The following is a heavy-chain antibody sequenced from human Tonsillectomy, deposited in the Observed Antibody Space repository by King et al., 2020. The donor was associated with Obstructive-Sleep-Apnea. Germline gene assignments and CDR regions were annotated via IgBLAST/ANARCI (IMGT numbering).Heavy chain of an antibody. V-gene: IGHV3-13*04. Sequence: VQLVESGGGLVQPGGSLRLSCAVSGFTFSSYDMHWVRQATGKGLEGFSAVGTAGDTYYPGSGKGRFTISRENAKNSLYLQMNSLRAGDTAVYYCAALRSRGGFWGQGTLVTVSS. CDR2: VGTAGDT. CDR3: AALRSRGGF. J-gene: IGHJ4*02. CDR1: GFTFSSYD. D-gene: IGHD3-10*01.